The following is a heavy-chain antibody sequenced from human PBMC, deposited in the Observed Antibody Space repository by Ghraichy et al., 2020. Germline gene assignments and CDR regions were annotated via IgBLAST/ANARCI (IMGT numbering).Heavy chain of an antibody. CDR3: ARERYYDYVWGTYLYGMDV. CDR2: INSDGSST. CDR1: GFTFSSYW. Sequence: LSLTCAASGFTFSSYWMHWVRQAPGKGLVWVSRINSDGSSTSYADSVKGRFTISRDNAKNTLYLQMNSLRAEDTAVYYCARERYYDYVWGTYLYGMDVWGQGTTVTVSS. V-gene: IGHV3-74*01. D-gene: IGHD3-16*01. J-gene: IGHJ6*02.